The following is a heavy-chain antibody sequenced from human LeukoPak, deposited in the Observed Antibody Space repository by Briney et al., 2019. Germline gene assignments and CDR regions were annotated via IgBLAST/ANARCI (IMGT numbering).Heavy chain of an antibody. CDR3: AKDVGAAADPTYYFDY. V-gene: IGHV3-23*01. Sequence: GGSLRLSCAASGFTFSSYAMSWVRQAPGKGLEWVSAISGSGGSTYYADSVKGRFTISRDNSKNTLYLQMNSLRAEDTAVYYCAKDVGAAADPTYYFDYWGQGTLVTVSS. J-gene: IGHJ4*02. CDR1: GFTFSSYA. CDR2: ISGSGGST. D-gene: IGHD6-13*01.